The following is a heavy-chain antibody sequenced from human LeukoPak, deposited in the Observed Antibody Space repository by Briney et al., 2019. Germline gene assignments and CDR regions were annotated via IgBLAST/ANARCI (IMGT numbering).Heavy chain of an antibody. D-gene: IGHD3-10*01. CDR3: AREGGDSGSFLPFDY. CDR1: GASTNTHF. V-gene: IGHV4-4*07. J-gene: IGHJ4*02. CDR2: IYFSGSS. Sequence: SETLSLTRTVSGASTNTHFWSWIRQPAGKGLEWIGRIYFSGSSNYNPSLKSRVTMSVDTSNNQLSLKLTSVSAADTAVYYCAREGGDSGSFLPFDYWGQGTLVTVSS.